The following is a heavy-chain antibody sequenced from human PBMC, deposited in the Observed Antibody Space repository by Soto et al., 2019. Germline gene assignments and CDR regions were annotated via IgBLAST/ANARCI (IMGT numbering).Heavy chain of an antibody. J-gene: IGHJ3*02. CDR3: ARDRSGSHEIDDSLDI. Sequence: QVQLVESGGGVVQPGRSLRLSCAASRFSFSTYARHWVRQAPGKGLEWVAGISYDGGNEYYADSVKGRFTISRDNSKSTLYLQMNFLGPDDTAVYYCARDRSGSHEIDDSLDIWGRGTMVTVSS. CDR2: ISYDGGNE. CDR1: RFSFSTYA. V-gene: IGHV3-30-3*01. D-gene: IGHD1-26*01.